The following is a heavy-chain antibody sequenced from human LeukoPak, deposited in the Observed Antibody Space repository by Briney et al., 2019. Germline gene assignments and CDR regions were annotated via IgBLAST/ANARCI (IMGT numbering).Heavy chain of an antibody. Sequence: ASVKVSCKASGYTFASYYLQWVRQAPGQGLEWMGLIIPTSGNTYHAQKFQGRVTMTRDTSSGIVYMELSSLRSEDTAVYYCARNRIVGAIGGFEVDSWGQGTLVTVSS. V-gene: IGHV1-46*01. CDR1: GYTFASYY. J-gene: IGHJ5*01. CDR2: IIPTSGNT. CDR3: ARNRIVGAIGGFEVDS. D-gene: IGHD1-26*01.